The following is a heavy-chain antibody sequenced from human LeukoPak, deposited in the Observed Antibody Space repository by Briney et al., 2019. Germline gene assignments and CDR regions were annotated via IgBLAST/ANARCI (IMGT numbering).Heavy chain of an antibody. CDR1: GFTFSSYS. V-gene: IGHV3-21*01. Sequence: GGSLRLSCAASGFTFSSYSMNWVRQAPGKGLEWVSSISGSSSYIYYADSVKGRFTISRDNAKNSLYLQMNSLRAEDTAVYYCARALDYYDSSGDDYWGQGTLVTVSS. CDR3: ARALDYYDSSGDDY. CDR2: ISGSSSYI. D-gene: IGHD3-22*01. J-gene: IGHJ4*02.